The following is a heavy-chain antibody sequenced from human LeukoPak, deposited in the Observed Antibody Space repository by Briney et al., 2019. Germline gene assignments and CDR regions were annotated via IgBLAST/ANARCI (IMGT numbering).Heavy chain of an antibody. Sequence: SGGSLRLSCAASGFTFSSYGMHWVRQAPGKGLEWVAFIRYDGSNKYYADSVKGRFTISRDNSKNTLYLQMNSLRAEDTAVYYCAKGQEYQLPDSFDYWGQGTLVTVSS. D-gene: IGHD2-2*01. V-gene: IGHV3-30*02. J-gene: IGHJ4*02. CDR3: AKGQEYQLPDSFDY. CDR1: GFTFSSYG. CDR2: IRYDGSNK.